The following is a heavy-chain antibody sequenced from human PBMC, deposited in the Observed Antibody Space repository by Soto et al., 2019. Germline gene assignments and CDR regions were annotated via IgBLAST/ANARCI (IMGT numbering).Heavy chain of an antibody. Sequence: APVQVSSKAPGYTFTSYDINWARQATGQGLEWMGWMNPNSGNTGYAQKFQGRVTMTRNTSISTAYMELSSLRSEDTAVYYCYMLFCSRGSCHNYYYYYRDVWGKGTTVTAP. J-gene: IGHJ6*03. D-gene: IGHD2-15*01. CDR1: GYTFTSYD. CDR2: MNPNSGNT. CDR3: YMLFCSRGSCHNYYYYYRDV. V-gene: IGHV1-8*01.